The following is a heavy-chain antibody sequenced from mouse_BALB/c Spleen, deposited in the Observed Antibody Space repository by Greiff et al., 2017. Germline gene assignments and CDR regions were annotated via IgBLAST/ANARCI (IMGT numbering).Heavy chain of an antibody. J-gene: IGHJ2*01. V-gene: IGHV1-14*01. Sequence: EVQLQQSGPELVKPGASVKMSCKASGYTFTSYVMHWVKQKPGQGLEWIGYINPYNDGTKYNEKFKGKATLTSDKSSSTAYMELSSLTSEDSAVYYCARGTYYRYDAGTSFDYWGQGTTLTVSS. CDR3: ARGTYYRYDAGTSFDY. CDR1: GYTFTSYV. D-gene: IGHD2-14*01. CDR2: INPYNDGT.